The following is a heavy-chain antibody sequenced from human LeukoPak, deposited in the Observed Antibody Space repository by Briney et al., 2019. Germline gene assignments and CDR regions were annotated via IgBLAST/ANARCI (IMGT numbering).Heavy chain of an antibody. V-gene: IGHV4-39*01. J-gene: IGHJ4*02. CDR1: GASVSGSNYY. CDR3: AKSGGYGLIDY. D-gene: IGHD1-26*01. CDR2: IYSSGST. Sequence: SETLSLTCAVSGASVSGSNYYWGWIRQPPGKGLEWIGNIYSSGSTYYNASLQSRVTISIDTSKNQFSLRLNSVTAADTAMYYCAKSGGYGLIDYWGQGTWVTVSS.